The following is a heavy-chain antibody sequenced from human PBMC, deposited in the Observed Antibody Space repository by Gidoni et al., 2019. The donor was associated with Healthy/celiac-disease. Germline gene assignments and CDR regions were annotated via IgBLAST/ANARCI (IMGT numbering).Heavy chain of an antibody. J-gene: IGHJ4*02. CDR3: ATLDSSKFYFDY. D-gene: IGHD3-22*01. Sequence: QVQLVQSGAEVKKPGASVTVSCKVSGYTLTELSMHWVRQAPGEGLEWMGGFDPEDGETIYAQKFQGTVTMTEDTSTDTAYMELSSLRSEDTAVYFCATLDSSKFYFDYWGQGTLVTVSS. CDR2: FDPEDGET. CDR1: GYTLTELS. V-gene: IGHV1-24*01.